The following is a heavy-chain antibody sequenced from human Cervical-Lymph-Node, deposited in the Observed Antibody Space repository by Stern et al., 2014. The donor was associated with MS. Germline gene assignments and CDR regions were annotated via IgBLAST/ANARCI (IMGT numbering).Heavy chain of an antibody. V-gene: IGHV3-11*06. D-gene: IGHD6-13*01. Sequence: VQLGQSGGGLVKPGGSLRLSCAASGFTFSDYYLSWIRQAPGTGPERCSYISSSRSYTNYSDSVKGRFTISRDNAKNSLYLQMNSLRAEDTAVYYCARSLAGIAAAGISDYWGQGTLVTVSS. CDR3: ARSLAGIAAAGISDY. CDR2: ISSSRSYT. CDR1: GFTFSDYY. J-gene: IGHJ4*02.